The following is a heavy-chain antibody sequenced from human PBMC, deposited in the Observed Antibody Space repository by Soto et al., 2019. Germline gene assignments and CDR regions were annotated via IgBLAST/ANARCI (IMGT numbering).Heavy chain of an antibody. V-gene: IGHV3-21*01. Sequence: EVQLVESGGGLVKPGGSLRLSCATSGFTFSTYAMTWVRQAPGKGLEWVAFISSSGSNIQYADSVEGRFTISRDDATNSVYLQMDSLGADDTALYYCAREGNYHEYWGQGTLVSVSS. D-gene: IGHD3-10*01. J-gene: IGHJ4*02. CDR2: ISSSGSNI. CDR3: AREGNYHEY. CDR1: GFTFSTYA.